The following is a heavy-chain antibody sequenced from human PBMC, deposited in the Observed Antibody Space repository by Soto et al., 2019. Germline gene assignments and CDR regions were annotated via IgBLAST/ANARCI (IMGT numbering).Heavy chain of an antibody. Sequence: PSETLSLTCTVAGGSISSYYWSWIRQPSGKGLEWIGRIYTSGSTNYNPSLKSRVTMSVDTSKNQFSLTLSSVTAADTAVYYCARDLKFGQADYWGQGSQVTVSS. CDR3: ARDLKFGQADY. V-gene: IGHV4-4*07. CDR1: GGSISSYY. CDR2: IYTSGST. D-gene: IGHD3-10*01. J-gene: IGHJ4*02.